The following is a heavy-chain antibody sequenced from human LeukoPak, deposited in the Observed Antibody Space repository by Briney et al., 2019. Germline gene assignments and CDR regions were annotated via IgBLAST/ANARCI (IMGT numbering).Heavy chain of an antibody. J-gene: IGHJ5*02. CDR3: ARDDYGDYGGWFDP. V-gene: IGHV1-69*06. Sequence: SVKVSCKASGGTFSSYAISWVRQAPGQGLEWMGGIIPIFGTANYAQKFQGRVTITADKSTSTAYMELSSLRSEDTAVYYCARDDYGDYGGWFDPWGQGTLVTVSS. CDR1: GGTFSSYA. CDR2: IIPIFGTA. D-gene: IGHD4-17*01.